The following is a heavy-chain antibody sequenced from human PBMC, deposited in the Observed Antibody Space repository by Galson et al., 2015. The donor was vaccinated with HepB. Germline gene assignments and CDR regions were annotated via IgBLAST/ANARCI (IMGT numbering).Heavy chain of an antibody. CDR2: LSSSSNFI. Sequence: SLRLSCAASGFTFSGHSMNWVRQAPGKGLEWVSSLSSSSNFIYYADSVGGRFTISRDNAKDSLYLQMNSLRAEDTAVYYCARDLRIAATDLFPDYWGQGTLVTVSS. V-gene: IGHV3-21*01. CDR3: ARDLRIAATDLFPDY. J-gene: IGHJ4*02. D-gene: IGHD6-13*01. CDR1: GFTFSGHS.